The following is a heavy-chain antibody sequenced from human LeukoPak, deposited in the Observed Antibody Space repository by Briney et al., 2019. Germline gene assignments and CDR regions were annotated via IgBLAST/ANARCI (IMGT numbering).Heavy chain of an antibody. CDR1: GYTFTSYG. Sequence: ASVKVSCKASGYTFTSYGISWVRQAPGQGLEWMRWISAYNGNTNYAQKLQGRVTMTTDTSTSTAYMELRSLRSDDTAVYYCARDIVGATPFDYWGQGTLVTVSS. J-gene: IGHJ4*02. V-gene: IGHV1-18*01. CDR2: ISAYNGNT. D-gene: IGHD1-26*01. CDR3: ARDIVGATPFDY.